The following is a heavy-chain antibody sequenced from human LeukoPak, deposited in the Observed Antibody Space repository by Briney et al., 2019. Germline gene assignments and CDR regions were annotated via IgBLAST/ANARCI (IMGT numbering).Heavy chain of an antibody. V-gene: IGHV5-51*01. CDR2: IYPGDSDT. J-gene: IGHJ4*02. D-gene: IGHD6-6*01. Sequence: GESLKISCQGSGYSFDNYWIARVRQMPGKGLEWMGIIYPGDSDTRYSPSFQGQVTISADKSISTAYLQWSSLKASDTAMYYCARSVLGSSSLFDYWGQGTLVTVSS. CDR1: GYSFDNYW. CDR3: ARSVLGSSSLFDY.